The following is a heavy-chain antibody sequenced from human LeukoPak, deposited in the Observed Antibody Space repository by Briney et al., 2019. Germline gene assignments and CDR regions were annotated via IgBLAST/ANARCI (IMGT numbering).Heavy chain of an antibody. D-gene: IGHD3-16*01. CDR2: ISSSSSYI. V-gene: IGHV3-21*01. J-gene: IGHJ3*02. CDR1: GFTFSSYS. Sequence: GGSLRLSCAASGFTFSSYSMTWVRQAPGKGLEWVPPISSSSSYIYYADSVKGRFTISRDNAKNSLYLQMNSLRAEDTAVYYCARDLIIWGASLLGAFDIWGQGTMVTVSS. CDR3: ARDLIIWGASLLGAFDI.